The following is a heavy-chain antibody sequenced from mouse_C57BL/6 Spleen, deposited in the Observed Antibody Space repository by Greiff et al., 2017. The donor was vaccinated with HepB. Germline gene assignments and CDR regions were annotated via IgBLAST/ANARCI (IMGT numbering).Heavy chain of an antibody. CDR1: GYAFTNYL. D-gene: IGHD2-4*01. J-gene: IGHJ2*01. CDR2: INPGSGGT. CDR3: AEQGDDYDDERHFDY. Sequence: QVQLQQSGAELVRPGTSVKVSCKASGYAFTNYLIEWVKQRPGQGLEWIGVINPGSGGTNYNEKFKGKVTLTADKSSSTAYMQLSSLTSEDSAVYFCAEQGDDYDDERHFDYWGQGTTLTVSS. V-gene: IGHV1-54*01.